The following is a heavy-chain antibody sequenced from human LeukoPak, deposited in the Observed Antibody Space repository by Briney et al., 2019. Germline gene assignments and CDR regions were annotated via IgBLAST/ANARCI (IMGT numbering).Heavy chain of an antibody. V-gene: IGHV4-38-2*02. CDR2: IYHSGST. D-gene: IGHD1-26*01. J-gene: IGHJ6*03. CDR3: ARGGSWTNYYYYMDV. Sequence: PSETLSLTCTVSGYSISSGYYWGWIRQPPGKGLEWIGSIYHSGSTNYNPSLKSRVTISVDTSKNQFSLKLSSVTAADTAVYYCARGGSWTNYYYYMDVWGKGTTVTISS. CDR1: GYSISSGYY.